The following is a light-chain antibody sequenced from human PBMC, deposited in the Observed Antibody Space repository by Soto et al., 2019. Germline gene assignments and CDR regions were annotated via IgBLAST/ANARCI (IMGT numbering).Light chain of an antibody. CDR3: QQRSNWPT. V-gene: IGKV3-11*01. Sequence: EIVLTQSPGTLSLSPGERATLSCRASQSVSSDYLAWYLQKPGQPPRLLIYDASNRATGVPARFSGSGSGTDFTLTITSLEPEDFAVYFCQQRSNWPTFGQGTKVDIK. J-gene: IGKJ1*01. CDR2: DAS. CDR1: QSVSSDY.